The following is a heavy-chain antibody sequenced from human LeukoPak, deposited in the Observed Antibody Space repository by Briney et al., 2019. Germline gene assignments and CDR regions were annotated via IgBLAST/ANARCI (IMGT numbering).Heavy chain of an antibody. D-gene: IGHD3-10*01. CDR1: GGSISSSNW. CDR3: ARDGGYYYGSGSPPNS. Sequence: PSETLSLTCAVSGGSISSSNWWSWVRQPPGKGLEWIGEINHSGSTNYNPSLKSRVTISVDTSKNQFSLKLSSVTAADTAVYYCARDGGYYYGSGSPPNSWGKGTTVTVSS. J-gene: IGHJ6*04. CDR2: INHSGST. V-gene: IGHV4-4*02.